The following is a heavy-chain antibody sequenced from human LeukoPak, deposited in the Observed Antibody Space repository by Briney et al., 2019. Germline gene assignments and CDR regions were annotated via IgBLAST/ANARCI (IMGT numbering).Heavy chain of an antibody. V-gene: IGHV4-38-2*02. CDR1: VYSISSGYY. Sequence: SETLSLTCTVSVYSISSGYYWGWIRQSPGKGLEWIGSIYHSGSTYYNPSLKSRVSISVDTSKNQFSLKLSSVTAADTAVYYCARDRIAVSDPPNWFDPWGQGTLVIVSS. D-gene: IGHD6-19*01. CDR3: ARDRIAVSDPPNWFDP. CDR2: IYHSGST. J-gene: IGHJ5*02.